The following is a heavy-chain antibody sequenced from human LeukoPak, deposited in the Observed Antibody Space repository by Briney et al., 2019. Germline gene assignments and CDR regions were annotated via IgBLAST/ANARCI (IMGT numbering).Heavy chain of an antibody. CDR3: ARDQDGYNYDY. J-gene: IGHJ4*02. CDR2: INPNSGGT. Sequence: ASVKVSCKASEYTFTGDYVHWVRQAPGQGLEWMGWINPNSGGTNYAQKFQGRVTMTRDTSINTAYMELSRLTSDDTAVHYCARDQDGYNYDYWGQGTLVTVSS. CDR1: EYTFTGDY. V-gene: IGHV1-2*02. D-gene: IGHD5-24*01.